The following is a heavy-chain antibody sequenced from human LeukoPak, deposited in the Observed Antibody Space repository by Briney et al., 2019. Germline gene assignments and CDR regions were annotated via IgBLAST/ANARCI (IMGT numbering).Heavy chain of an antibody. Sequence: GGSLRLSCAASGFTFSNYWVHWVRQAPGKGLVWVSRINPDGSTINYADSVKGRFTISRDNAKNTLYLQMNSLRAEDTAVYYCAKAYESTGYYSHFDYWGQGTLVTVSS. CDR3: AKAYESTGYYSHFDY. J-gene: IGHJ4*02. D-gene: IGHD3-22*01. CDR1: GFTFSNYW. V-gene: IGHV3-74*01. CDR2: INPDGSTI.